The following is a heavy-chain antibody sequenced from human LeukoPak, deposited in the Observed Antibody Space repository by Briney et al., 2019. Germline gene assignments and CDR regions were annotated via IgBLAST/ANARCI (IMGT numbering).Heavy chain of an antibody. CDR1: GFTFRNYR. CDR2: ISSSSSDI. Sequence: GGSLRLSCAASGFTFRNYRMNWVRQAPGKGLEWISSISSSSSDIYYADSVKGRFTISRDNAKNSLYVQMSSLRAEDTALYYCAREGPGIEAAAAIDIWGQGTMVTVSS. CDR3: AREGPGIEAAAAIDI. J-gene: IGHJ3*02. D-gene: IGHD2-2*01. V-gene: IGHV3-21*01.